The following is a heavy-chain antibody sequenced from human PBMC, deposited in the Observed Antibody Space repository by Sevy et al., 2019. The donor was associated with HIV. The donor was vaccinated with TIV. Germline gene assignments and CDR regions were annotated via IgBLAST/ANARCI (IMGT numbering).Heavy chain of an antibody. CDR3: ARGGRYCSSTSCYGEAFDI. Sequence: ASVKVSCKASGYNFASDGFNWVRQATGQGIEWMGWMNPNSGNTGYAQKFQGRVTMTRNTSISTAYMELSSLRSEDTAVYYCARGGRYCSSTSCYGEAFDISGQGTMVTVSS. J-gene: IGHJ3*02. CDR2: MNPNSGNT. D-gene: IGHD2-2*01. V-gene: IGHV1-8*02. CDR1: GYNFASDG.